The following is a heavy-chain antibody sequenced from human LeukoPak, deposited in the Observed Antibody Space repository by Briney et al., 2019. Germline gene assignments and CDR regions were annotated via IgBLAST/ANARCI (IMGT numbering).Heavy chain of an antibody. CDR1: GGSINSSSYY. V-gene: IGHV4-39*07. Sequence: PSEALSLTCTVSGGSINSSSYYWGWVRQPPGKGLEWIGSMYYRGSTYYNPSLKSRVTMSVDTSKNQFSLKLSSVTAADTAVYYCASSRCSSTSCYTGDFDIWGQGTMVTVSS. J-gene: IGHJ3*02. D-gene: IGHD2-2*02. CDR3: ASSRCSSTSCYTGDFDI. CDR2: MYYRGST.